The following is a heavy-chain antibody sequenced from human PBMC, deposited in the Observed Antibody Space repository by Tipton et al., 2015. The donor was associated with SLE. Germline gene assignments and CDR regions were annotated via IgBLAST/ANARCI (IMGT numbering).Heavy chain of an antibody. CDR1: GGSISSGDYY. Sequence: TLSLTCTVSGGSISSGDYYWNWIRQPAGKGLEWIGHIYTSGSTNYNPSLKSRVTISVDTSKNQFSLKLSSVTAADTAVYYCARDSERIDWLSEGYYCYCMDVWGKGTTVTVSS. D-gene: IGHD3-9*01. CDR3: ARDSERIDWLSEGYYCYCMDV. CDR2: IYTSGST. J-gene: IGHJ6*03. V-gene: IGHV4-61*09.